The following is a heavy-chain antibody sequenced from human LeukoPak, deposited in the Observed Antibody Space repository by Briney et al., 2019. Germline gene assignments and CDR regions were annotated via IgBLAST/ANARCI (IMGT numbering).Heavy chain of an antibody. V-gene: IGHV3-30*02. CDR1: GFSIGSSG. Sequence: GGSLRLSCAASGFSIGSSGMHWVRQSPLRGLEWVTFIRYDGEAKYYRDSVKGRFTISRDNSKNTLYLQMNSLRAEDTAVYYCAKVKPLYSSSWYYFDYWGQGTLVTVSS. CDR3: AKVKPLYSSSWYYFDY. J-gene: IGHJ4*02. D-gene: IGHD6-13*01. CDR2: IRYDGEAK.